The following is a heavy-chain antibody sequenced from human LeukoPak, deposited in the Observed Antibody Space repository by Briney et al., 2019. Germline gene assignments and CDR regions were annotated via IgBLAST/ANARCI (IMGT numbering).Heavy chain of an antibody. CDR3: ARDTGPGSSGSGY. Sequence: GGSLRLSCAASGFTFSSYEMNWVRQAPGKGLDWVSSISSSSSYIYYADSVKGRFTISRDNAKNSLYLQMNSLRAEDTAVYYCARDTGPGSSGSGYWGQGTLVTVSS. D-gene: IGHD3-22*01. CDR2: ISSSSSYI. V-gene: IGHV3-21*01. J-gene: IGHJ4*02. CDR1: GFTFSSYE.